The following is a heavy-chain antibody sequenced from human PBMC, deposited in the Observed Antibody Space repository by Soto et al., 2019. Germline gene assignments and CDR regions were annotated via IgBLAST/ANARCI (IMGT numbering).Heavy chain of an antibody. CDR2: INPKSGGT. Sequence: GASVKVSCKXSGYTFTDYHMHWVRQAPGQGLEWLGWINPKSGGTDFAQNFQGRVTMTRDTSISTVYMELSSLRSDDTAVYYCARGVLTYTYYDWFDPWGQGTLVTVSS. CDR3: ARGVLTYTYYDWFDP. D-gene: IGHD3-16*01. V-gene: IGHV1-2*02. CDR1: GYTFTDYH. J-gene: IGHJ5*02.